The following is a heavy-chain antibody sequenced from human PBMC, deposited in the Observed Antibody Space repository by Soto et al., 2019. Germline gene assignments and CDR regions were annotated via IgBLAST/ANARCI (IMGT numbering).Heavy chain of an antibody. J-gene: IGHJ4*02. CDR2: ISYDGSNK. CDR1: GFTFSSYG. V-gene: IGHV3-30*18. CDR3: AKRTAEDYFDY. Sequence: QVQLVESGGGVVQPGRSLRLSCAASGFTFSSYGMHWVRQAPGKGLEWVAVISYDGSNKYYADSVKGRFTVSRDNSKNTLYLQMNSLRAEDTAVYYCAKRTAEDYFDYCGQGTLVTVS.